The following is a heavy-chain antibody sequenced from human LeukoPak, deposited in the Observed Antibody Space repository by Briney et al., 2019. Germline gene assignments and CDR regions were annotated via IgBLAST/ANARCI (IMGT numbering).Heavy chain of an antibody. CDR2: IDHSGSP. V-gene: IGHV4-34*01. CDR3: ARGKSSFPA. Sequence: PSETLSLTCAVYGGSFSGYYWSWIRQPPGKGLEWIGEIDHSGSPTYTPSLKSRVTISVDPSKNQFSLKLTSVTAADTAVYYCARGKSSFPAWGQGTLVTVSS. J-gene: IGHJ5*02. CDR1: GGSFSGYY.